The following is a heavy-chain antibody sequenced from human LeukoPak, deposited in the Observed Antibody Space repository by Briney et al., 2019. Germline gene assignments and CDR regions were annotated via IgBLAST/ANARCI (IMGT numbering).Heavy chain of an antibody. CDR2: ISWNSGSI. D-gene: IGHD3-22*01. CDR1: GFTFDDYA. J-gene: IGHJ1*01. V-gene: IGHV3-9*01. CDR3: AKDTGYYYDSSGSLQH. Sequence: GRSLRLSCAASGFTFDDYAMHWVRQAPGKGLEWVSGISWNSGSIGYADSVKGRFTISRDNAKNSLYLRMNSLRAEDTALYYCAKDTGYYYDSSGSLQHWGQGTLVTVSS.